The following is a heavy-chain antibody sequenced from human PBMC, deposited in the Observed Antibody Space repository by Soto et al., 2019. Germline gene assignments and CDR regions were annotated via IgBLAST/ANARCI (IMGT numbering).Heavy chain of an antibody. D-gene: IGHD3-10*01. Sequence: SETLSLTCTVSGGSISSSSYYWGWIRQPPGKGLEWIGSIYYSGSTYYNPSLKSRVTISVDTSKNQFSLKLSSVTAADTAVYYCASPHGGLLWFGDHKYYYGMDVWGQGTTVTVSS. CDR2: IYYSGST. J-gene: IGHJ6*02. CDR3: ASPHGGLLWFGDHKYYYGMDV. V-gene: IGHV4-39*07. CDR1: GGSISSSSYY.